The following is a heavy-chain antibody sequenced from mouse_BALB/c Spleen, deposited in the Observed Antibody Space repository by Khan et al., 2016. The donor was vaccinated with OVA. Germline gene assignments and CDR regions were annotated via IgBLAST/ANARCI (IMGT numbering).Heavy chain of an antibody. J-gene: IGHJ2*01. V-gene: IGHV4-2*02. Sequence: EVKLLESGGGLVQPGGSLILSCAASGFDFSKYWMSWARQAPGKGQEWIGEINPGSSTINYTPSLKDTFIISRDNAKNTLYLQMNKVRSEDTALXYCARLGRYGFSDYWGQGTTLTVSS. D-gene: IGHD2-14*01. CDR1: GFDFSKYW. CDR2: INPGSSTI. CDR3: ARLGRYGFSDY.